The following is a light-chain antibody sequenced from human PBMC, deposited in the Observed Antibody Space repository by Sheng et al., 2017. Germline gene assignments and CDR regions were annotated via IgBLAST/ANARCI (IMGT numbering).Light chain of an antibody. V-gene: IGKV1-5*03. CDR2: KAS. CDR1: QSISSW. CDR3: QQYDSEIT. Sequence: DIQMTQSPSTLSASVGDRVTITCRASQSISSWLAWYQLKPGKAPKLLIYKASNSQSGVPSRFSGSGSGTEFTLTINRLQPDDFATYYCQQYDSEITFGQGTRLEIK. J-gene: IGKJ5*01.